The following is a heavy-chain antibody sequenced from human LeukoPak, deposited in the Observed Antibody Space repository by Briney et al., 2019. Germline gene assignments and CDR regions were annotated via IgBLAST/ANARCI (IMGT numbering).Heavy chain of an antibody. Sequence: ASVKVSCKASGYTFTGYYMHWVRQAPGQGLEWMGWINPNSGGTNYAQKFQGRVTMTRDTSISTAYMELSRLRSDDTAVYYCATLTYYYDSSGCPSGYWGQGTLVTVSS. CDR1: GYTFTGYY. D-gene: IGHD3-22*01. V-gene: IGHV1-2*02. CDR3: ATLTYYYDSSGCPSGY. CDR2: INPNSGGT. J-gene: IGHJ4*02.